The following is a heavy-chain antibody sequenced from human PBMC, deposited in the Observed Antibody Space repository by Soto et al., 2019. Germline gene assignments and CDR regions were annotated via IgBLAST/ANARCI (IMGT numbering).Heavy chain of an antibody. CDR3: VRLSHPGTIQPTSEER. V-gene: IGHV3-72*01. Sequence: GGSLRLSCAASGFTFSGHDMDWVRQAPGKGLEWVGGNRNKGKSYTTDYAASGRGRFTIARDASKVSLYLQMNSLTPADTAVYYCVRLSHPGTIQPTSEERWGQGTTVNVSS. D-gene: IGHD1-1*01. CDR1: GFTFSGHD. J-gene: IGHJ6*01. CDR2: NRNKGKSYTT.